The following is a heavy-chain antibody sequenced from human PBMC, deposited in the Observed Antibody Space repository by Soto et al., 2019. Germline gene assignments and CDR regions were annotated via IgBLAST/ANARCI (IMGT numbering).Heavy chain of an antibody. Sequence: PSETLSLTCTVSGGSITRGGYYWSWIRQHPGKGLEWIGYIYNSGTTYYNPSLKSRVTISVDTSKNQFSLKLTSVTAADTAVYYCATPQDYDGCLDSWGQGTLVTVSS. D-gene: IGHD3-22*01. CDR2: IYNSGTT. V-gene: IGHV4-31*03. J-gene: IGHJ4*02. CDR1: GGSITRGGYY. CDR3: ATPQDYDGCLDS.